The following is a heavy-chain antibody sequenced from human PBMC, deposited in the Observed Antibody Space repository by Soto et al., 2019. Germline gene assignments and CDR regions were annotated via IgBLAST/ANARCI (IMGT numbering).Heavy chain of an antibody. V-gene: IGHV3-48*02. J-gene: IGHJ5*01. Sequence: EVQLVESGGGLVQPGGSLRLSCAASGFTFSSYSMNWVRQAPGKGLEWVSYISSSSSTIYYADSVKGRFTISRDNAKNSRYLQMNSLRDEDTPVYYCARGEGDYVWGSYRTYTWFDTWGHGTLVTVSS. CDR1: GFTFSSYS. CDR2: ISSSSSTI. D-gene: IGHD3-16*02. CDR3: ARGEGDYVWGSYRTYTWFDT.